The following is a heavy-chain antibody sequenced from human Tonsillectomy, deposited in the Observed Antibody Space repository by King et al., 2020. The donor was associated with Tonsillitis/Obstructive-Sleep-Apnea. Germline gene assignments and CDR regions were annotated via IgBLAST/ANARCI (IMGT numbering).Heavy chain of an antibody. Sequence: VQLVESGGGLVKPGGSLRLSCAASGFTFSNAWMNWVRQDPGKGLEWVGLMKSKSDGGTTDYAAPVKGRFSISRDDSKNTLYLQMNSLKTEDTAVYYCTTGDKSSGGWNFDPWGQGTLVSVSP. D-gene: IGHD3-22*01. CDR2: MKSKSDGGTT. V-gene: IGHV3-15*07. J-gene: IGHJ5*02. CDR1: GFTFSNAW. CDR3: TTGDKSSGGWNFDP.